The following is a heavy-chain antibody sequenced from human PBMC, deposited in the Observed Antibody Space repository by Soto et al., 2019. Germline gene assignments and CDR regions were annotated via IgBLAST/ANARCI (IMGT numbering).Heavy chain of an antibody. J-gene: IGHJ4*02. CDR2: IYTSGST. CDR1: GGSISSYY. V-gene: IGHV4-4*07. CDR3: ARQERFGYSYGS. Sequence: QVQLQESGPGLVKPSETLSLTCTVSGGSISSYYWSWIRQPAGKGLEWIGRIYTSGSTNCNPSLKRRVAISVETSKNRSSPKLSSVTAADTAVYYCARQERFGYSYGSWGQGTLVTVSS. D-gene: IGHD5-18*01.